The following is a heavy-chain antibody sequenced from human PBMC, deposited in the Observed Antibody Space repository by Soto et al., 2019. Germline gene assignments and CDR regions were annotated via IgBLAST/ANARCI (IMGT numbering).Heavy chain of an antibody. J-gene: IGHJ6*02. CDR1: GFTFSSYA. Sequence: PGGSLRLSCAASGFTFSSYAMHWVRQAPGKGLEWVAVISFDGINKYYADSVKGRFTISRDNSKTTLYLQMNSLRAEDTAVYYCARDQPSVDSSGYYYGFYGMDVWGQGTTVTVSS. D-gene: IGHD3-22*01. CDR2: ISFDGINK. V-gene: IGHV3-30*01. CDR3: ARDQPSVDSSGYYYGFYGMDV.